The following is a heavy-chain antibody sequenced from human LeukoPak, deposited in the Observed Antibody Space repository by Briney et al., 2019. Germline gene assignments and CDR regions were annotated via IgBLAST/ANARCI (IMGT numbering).Heavy chain of an antibody. Sequence: GGSLRLSCAASGFTFSSYGMHWVRQAPGKGLEWVAFIRYDGSNKYYADSVKGRFTISRDNSKNTLYLQMSSLRAEDTAVYYCAKGGLLWFGDPPGDYWGQGTLVTVSS. V-gene: IGHV3-30*02. CDR1: GFTFSSYG. D-gene: IGHD3-10*01. CDR2: IRYDGSNK. CDR3: AKGGLLWFGDPPGDY. J-gene: IGHJ4*02.